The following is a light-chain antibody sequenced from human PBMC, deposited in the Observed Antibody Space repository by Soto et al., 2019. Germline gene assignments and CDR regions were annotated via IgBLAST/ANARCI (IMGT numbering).Light chain of an antibody. V-gene: IGKV2-28*01. J-gene: IGKJ2*01. CDR1: QRLLHSNGNTF. CDR3: MQAIKPPYI. Sequence: EIVMTQSPPSLTVTPGEPASISCRSSQRLLHSNGNTFLDWYLQKPGQSPQLLIYLGSNRASGVPDRVSGSEAATDFTMKISRVEAEDVGVYYCMQAIKPPYIFGQGTKLEIK. CDR2: LGS.